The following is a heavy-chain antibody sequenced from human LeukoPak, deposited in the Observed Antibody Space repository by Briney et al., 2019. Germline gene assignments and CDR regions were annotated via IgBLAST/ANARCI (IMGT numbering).Heavy chain of an antibody. CDR2: IYYSGST. D-gene: IGHD5-18*01. Sequence: PSQTLSLTCTVSGGSISSGGYYWSWNRQHPGKGLEWIGYIYYSGSTYYNPSLKSRVTISVDTSKNQFSLKLSSVTAADTAVYYCARGGRYSYVIWGQGTLVTVSS. J-gene: IGHJ4*02. CDR3: ARGGRYSYVI. CDR1: GGSISSGGYY. V-gene: IGHV4-31*03.